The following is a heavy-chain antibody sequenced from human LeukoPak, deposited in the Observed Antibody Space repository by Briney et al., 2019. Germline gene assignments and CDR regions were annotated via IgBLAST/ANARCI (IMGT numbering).Heavy chain of an antibody. CDR3: ARQLRTHTNWFDP. Sequence: GGSLRLSCAASGFTFSGYEMNWVRQAPGKGLEWVSYISSSGSTIYYADSVKGRFTISRDNAKNPLYLQMNSLRAEDTAVYYCARQLRTHTNWFDPWGQGTLVTVSS. J-gene: IGHJ5*02. D-gene: IGHD3-3*01. CDR2: ISSSGSTI. V-gene: IGHV3-48*03. CDR1: GFTFSGYE.